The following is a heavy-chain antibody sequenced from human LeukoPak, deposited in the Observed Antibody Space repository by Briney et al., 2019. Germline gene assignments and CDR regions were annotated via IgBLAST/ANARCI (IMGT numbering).Heavy chain of an antibody. J-gene: IGHJ2*01. CDR3: AQDLHSWYFDL. CDR1: GGSISSDGYY. Sequence: SETLSLTCTVSGGSISSDGYYWSWIRQHPGKGLEWIGYIYYSGSTYYNPSLKSRVTISVDRSKNQFSLKLSSVTAADTAVYYCAQDLHSWYFDLWGRGTLVTVSS. CDR2: IYYSGST. D-gene: IGHD4-11*01. V-gene: IGHV4-31*03.